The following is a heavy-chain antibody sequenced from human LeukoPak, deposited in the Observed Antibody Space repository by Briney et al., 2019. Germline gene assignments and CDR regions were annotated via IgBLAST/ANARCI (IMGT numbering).Heavy chain of an antibody. J-gene: IGHJ4*02. CDR1: GFIFSDYS. Sequence: GGSLRLSRVASGFIFSDYSMNWVRQAPGKGLEWISYVGIDSGNTMYADSVKGRFTISGDRAKNSLYLQMDSLRVEDTAVYYCARDTKYAFDNWGQGTLVTVSS. D-gene: IGHD2-2*01. CDR3: ARDTKYAFDN. CDR2: VGIDSGNT. V-gene: IGHV3-48*01.